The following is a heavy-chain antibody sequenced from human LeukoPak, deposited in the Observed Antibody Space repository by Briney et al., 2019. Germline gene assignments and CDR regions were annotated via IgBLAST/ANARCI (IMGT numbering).Heavy chain of an antibody. V-gene: IGHV3-21*01. CDR1: GFTFSSYG. D-gene: IGHD3-10*01. CDR3: ARDFRYYGSGSYFDYYYYYMDV. J-gene: IGHJ6*03. Sequence: GGSLRLSCAASGFTFSSYGMNWVRQAPGKGLEWVSSISSSSSYIYYADSVKGRFTISRDNAKNSLYLQMNSLRAEDTAVYYCARDFRYYGSGSYFDYYYYYMDVWGKGTTVTVSS. CDR2: ISSSSSYI.